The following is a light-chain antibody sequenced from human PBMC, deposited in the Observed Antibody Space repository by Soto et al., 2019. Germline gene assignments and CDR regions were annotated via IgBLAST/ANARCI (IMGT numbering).Light chain of an antibody. CDR3: QDSSTSPWP. V-gene: IGKV3-20*01. J-gene: IGKJ1*01. CDR2: GTS. CDR1: QSVSSTY. Sequence: SLLPGERATLSCRASQSVSSTYLAWYQQQPGQAPRLLMSGTSNRATGIPDRFRGSGSGTDFTLTISSLEPEDSAVYYCQDSSTSPWPFGQGTKL.